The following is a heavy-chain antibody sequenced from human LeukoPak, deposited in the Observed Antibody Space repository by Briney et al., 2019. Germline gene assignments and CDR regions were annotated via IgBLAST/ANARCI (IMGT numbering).Heavy chain of an antibody. CDR2: INPTNGAT. CDR1: GYTFTGHY. J-gene: IGHJ3*02. CDR3: AREKYDYLWGTFLGAFDI. V-gene: IGHV1-2*02. D-gene: IGHD3-16*01. Sequence: ASVKVSCKASGYTFTGHYIHWVRLAPGQGLEWMGWINPTNGATYYAQEFPGRVTMTRDSSTSTANMELRSLRSDDTAVYYCAREKYDYLWGTFLGAFDIWGQGTMVTVSS.